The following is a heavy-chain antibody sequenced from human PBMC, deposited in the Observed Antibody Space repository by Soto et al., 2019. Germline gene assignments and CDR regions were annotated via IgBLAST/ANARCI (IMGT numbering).Heavy chain of an antibody. Sequence: QVQLVQSGAEVKKPGASVKVSCKASGYTFTNFGLSWVRQAPEQGLDWMGWITVYNCKTNYAQNFQGRVTTTTDTSRSTAYMALRSRRSDGTAVYYCASGATPIDYWAQGTLVTVSP. D-gene: IGHD2-15*01. CDR2: ITVYNCKT. CDR3: ASGATPIDY. CDR1: GYTFTNFG. V-gene: IGHV1-18*01. J-gene: IGHJ4*02.